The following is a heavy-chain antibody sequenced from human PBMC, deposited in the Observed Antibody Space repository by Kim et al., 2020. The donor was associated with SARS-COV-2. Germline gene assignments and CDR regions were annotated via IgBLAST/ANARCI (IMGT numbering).Heavy chain of an antibody. CDR2: GST. CDR3: ARDLYGYYDS. J-gene: IGHJ4*02. Sequence: GSTYYATSVEGRLTISRDHNQNSLYLQMNSLRPEDTALYYCARDLYGYYDSWGQGTHLTVSS. D-gene: IGHD2-8*01. V-gene: IGHV3-43*01.